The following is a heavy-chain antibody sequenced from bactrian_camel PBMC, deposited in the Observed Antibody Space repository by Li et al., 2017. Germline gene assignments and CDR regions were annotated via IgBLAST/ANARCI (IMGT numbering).Heavy chain of an antibody. J-gene: IGHJ4*01. CDR2: PDSHGNI. CDR3: ASDPGAWGGYCRDEYKY. Sequence: HVQLVESGGGSVQAGGSLRPSCVASGYSYSDYCMGRFRQAPGKEREGVATPDSHGNIRYADSVKGRFTISKDNAKNTLYLQMHSLKPEDAAIYVCASDPGAWGGYCRDEYKYWGRGTQVTVS. D-gene: IGHD2*01. CDR1: GYSYSDYC. V-gene: IGHV3S53*01.